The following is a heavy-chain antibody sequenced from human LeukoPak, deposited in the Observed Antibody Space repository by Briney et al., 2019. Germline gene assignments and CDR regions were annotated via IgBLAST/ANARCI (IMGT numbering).Heavy chain of an antibody. CDR3: ARRAGGYSHPYDY. CDR1: GFTVSGNY. V-gene: IGHV3-53*01. J-gene: IGHJ4*02. CDR2: IYSGGAT. Sequence: GGSLRLSCAVSGFTVSGNYMSWVRQAPGKGLEWVSLIYSGGATYYADSVKGRFTISRDNSKNTLYLQMNSLRAEDTAVYYCARRAGGYSHPYDYWGQGILVTVSS. D-gene: IGHD4-23*01.